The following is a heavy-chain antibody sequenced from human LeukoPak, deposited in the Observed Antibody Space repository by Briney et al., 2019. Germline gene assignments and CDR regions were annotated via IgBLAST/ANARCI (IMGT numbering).Heavy chain of an antibody. D-gene: IGHD3/OR15-3a*01. V-gene: IGHV3-30-3*01. J-gene: IGHJ4*02. Sequence: GGSLRLSCAASGFTFSSYAMHWVRQAPGKGLEWVAVISYDGSNKYYADSVKGRFTISRDNSKNTLYLQMNSLRAEDTAVYYCARDRTFYSLFDYWGQGTLVTVSS. CDR3: ARDRTFYSLFDY. CDR2: ISYDGSNK. CDR1: GFTFSSYA.